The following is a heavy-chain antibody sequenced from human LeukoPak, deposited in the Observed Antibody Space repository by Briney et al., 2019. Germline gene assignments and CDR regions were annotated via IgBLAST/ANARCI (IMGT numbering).Heavy chain of an antibody. V-gene: IGHV1-69*13. CDR2: IIPIFGTA. Sequence: SVKVSCKASGGTFSSFAISWVRQAPGQGLEWMGGIIPIFGTANYAQKFQGRVTITADESTSTAYMELSSLRSEDTAVYYCARDGLMTTVTTGMFSGPNWFDPWGQGTLVTVSS. CDR3: ARDGLMTTVTTGMFSGPNWFDP. J-gene: IGHJ5*02. D-gene: IGHD4-17*01. CDR1: GGTFSSFA.